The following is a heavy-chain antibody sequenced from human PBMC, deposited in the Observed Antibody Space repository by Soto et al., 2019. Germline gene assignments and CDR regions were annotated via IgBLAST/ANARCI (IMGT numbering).Heavy chain of an antibody. CDR3: ARLASYYGGHAFDI. D-gene: IGHD3-10*01. CDR1: GGSISSSSYY. V-gene: IGHV4-39*01. Sequence: SETLSLTCTVSGGSISSSSYYWGWIRQPPGKGLEWIGSIYYSGSTYYNPSLKSRVTISVDTSKNQFSLKLSSVTAADTAVYYCARLASYYGGHAFDIWGQGTMVTVSS. CDR2: IYYSGST. J-gene: IGHJ3*02.